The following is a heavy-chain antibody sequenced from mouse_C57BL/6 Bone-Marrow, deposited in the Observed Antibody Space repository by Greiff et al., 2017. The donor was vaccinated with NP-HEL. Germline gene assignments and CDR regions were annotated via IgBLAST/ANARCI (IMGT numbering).Heavy chain of an antibody. D-gene: IGHD1-1*01. CDR1: GYTFTSYG. J-gene: IGHJ3*01. CDR2: IYPRSGNT. CDR3: ARPFITTVVARFRFAY. Sequence: VKLQQSGAELARPGASVKLSCKASGYTFTSYGISWVKQRTGQGLEWIGEIYPRSGNTYYNEKFKGKATLTADKSSSTAYMELRSLTSEDSAVYFCARPFITTVVARFRFAYWGQGTLVTVSA. V-gene: IGHV1-81*01.